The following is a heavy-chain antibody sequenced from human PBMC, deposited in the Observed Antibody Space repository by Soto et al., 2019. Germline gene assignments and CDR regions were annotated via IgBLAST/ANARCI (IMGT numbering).Heavy chain of an antibody. CDR1: GYTFTSYS. CDR2: ISAYNGNT. D-gene: IGHD4-17*01. CDR3: ARAVYGGNSGSWYLDL. Sequence: QVQLVQSGAEVKKPGASVNVSCEASGYTFTSYSLSWVRQVPGHGLEWMGWISAYNGNTNYAQKIKGRVTMTRDTSTSTAHMELRSLRSDDTAVYYCARAVYGGNSGSWYLDLWGRGTLVTVSS. J-gene: IGHJ2*01. V-gene: IGHV1-18*01.